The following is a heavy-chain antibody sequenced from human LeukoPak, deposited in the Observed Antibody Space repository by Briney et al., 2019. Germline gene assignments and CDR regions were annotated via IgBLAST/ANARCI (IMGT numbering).Heavy chain of an antibody. CDR2: ISDDGISE. CDR1: GFTSRGSW. CDR3: VRGGADTFY. D-gene: IGHD1-26*01. V-gene: IGHV3-74*01. J-gene: IGHJ4*02. Sequence: GGSLRLSCTASGFTSRGSWMHSVRQIAGKGRMWVSRISDDGISESYTESVKDPFTTDRDDAKHTMYLQMNSLRAEDTTIYYGVRGGADTFYWGQGTLVTVSS.